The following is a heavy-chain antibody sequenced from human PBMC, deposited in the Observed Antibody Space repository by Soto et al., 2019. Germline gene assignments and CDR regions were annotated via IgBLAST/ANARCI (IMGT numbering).Heavy chain of an antibody. V-gene: IGHV1-18*01. Sequence: KVSCKASGYGFAXYGISWVRQAPGQGLEWMGWISPYSGNTRYPENLQGRVTMTTDTSTSTAYMELRSLRSDDTAVYYCAREMWTRSGPQNFFDYWGQGALVTVSS. CDR1: GYGFAXYG. J-gene: IGHJ4*02. CDR3: AREMWTRSGPQNFFDY. CDR2: ISPYSGNT. D-gene: IGHD6-25*01.